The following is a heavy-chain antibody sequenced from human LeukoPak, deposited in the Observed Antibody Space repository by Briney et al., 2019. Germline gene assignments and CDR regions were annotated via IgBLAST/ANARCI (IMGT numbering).Heavy chain of an antibody. J-gene: IGHJ4*02. D-gene: IGHD5-24*01. CDR3: ARDYMWAGRWLRSDY. CDR2: INPNSGGT. V-gene: IGHV1-2*02. Sequence: ASVKVSCKASGYTFTGYYMHWVRQAPGQGLEWMGWINPNSGGTNYAQKFQGRVTMTRDTSISTAYMELSRLRSDDTAVYYCARDYMWAGRWLRSDYWGQGTLVSVSS. CDR1: GYTFTGYY.